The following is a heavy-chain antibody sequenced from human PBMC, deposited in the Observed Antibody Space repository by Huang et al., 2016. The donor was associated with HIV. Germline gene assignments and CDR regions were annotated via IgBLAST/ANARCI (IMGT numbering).Heavy chain of an antibody. V-gene: IGHV1-69*01. D-gene: IGHD1-26*01. CDR2: ITPIVDKT. CDR1: GGTFSSYV. Sequence: QVQLVQSGAEVKKPGSSVKVSCKASGGTFSSYVSSWVRQAPRQGLELMGGITPIVDKTNYAQKVQGRVTSIADESTRTAYMEMSSLRPEDTYTYYCATGPRGSGSFNWGQGTLVIVSS. CDR3: ATGPRGSGSFN. J-gene: IGHJ4*02.